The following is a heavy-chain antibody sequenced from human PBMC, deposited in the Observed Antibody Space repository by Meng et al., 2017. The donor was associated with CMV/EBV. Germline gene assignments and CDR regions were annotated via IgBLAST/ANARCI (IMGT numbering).Heavy chain of an antibody. J-gene: IGHJ6*02. V-gene: IGHV3-30*04. Sequence: GGPLRLSCAASGFTFSSYAMHWVRQAPGKGLEWVAVISYDGSNKYYADSVKGRFTISRDNSKNTLYLQMNSLRAEDTAVYYCASAGDITGTGRDYYYYYGMDVWGQGTTVTVSS. CDR3: ASAGDITGTGRDYYYYYGMDV. D-gene: IGHD1-7*01. CDR1: GFTFSSYA. CDR2: ISYDGSNK.